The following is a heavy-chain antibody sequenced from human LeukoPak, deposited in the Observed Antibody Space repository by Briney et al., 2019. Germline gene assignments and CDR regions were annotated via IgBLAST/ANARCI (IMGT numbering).Heavy chain of an antibody. CDR1: GYTFTDYY. J-gene: IGHJ6*02. CDR2: INPKSGGT. D-gene: IGHD6-19*01. Sequence: ASVKVSFKASGYTFTDYYMYWVRQAPGQGLEWMGWINPKSGGTNYAQKFKGRVTMTRDTSISTAYMELSRLRSDDTAVYYCARAIAVNYGMDVWGQGTTVIVSS. V-gene: IGHV1-2*02. CDR3: ARAIAVNYGMDV.